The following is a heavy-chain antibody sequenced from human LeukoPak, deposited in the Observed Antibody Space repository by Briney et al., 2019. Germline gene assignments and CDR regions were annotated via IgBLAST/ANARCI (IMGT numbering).Heavy chain of an antibody. Sequence: SVKVSCKASGGTFSSYAISWVRQAPGQGLEWMGRIIPILGIANYAQKFQGRVTITADKSTSTAYMELSSLRSEDTAVYYCAPAARHRVEDYWGQGTLATVSS. D-gene: IGHD6-6*01. J-gene: IGHJ4*02. CDR2: IIPILGIA. CDR3: APAARHRVEDY. V-gene: IGHV1-69*04. CDR1: GGTFSSYA.